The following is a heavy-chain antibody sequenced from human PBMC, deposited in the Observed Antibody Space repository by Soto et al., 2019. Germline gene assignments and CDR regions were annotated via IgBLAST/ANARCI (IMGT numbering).Heavy chain of an antibody. Sequence: EVQLVESGGGLVKPGGSLRLSCAASGFTFSSYSMNWVRQAPGKGLEWVSSISRTSTYIYYADSVKGRFTISRDNAKNSRYLQMKCPKVEDKAVYYCSRAPHEIIMVWGGSPIDRWGQGTLVNVSS. CDR3: SRAPHEIIMVWGGSPIDR. V-gene: IGHV3-21*01. CDR1: GFTFSSYS. CDR2: ISRTSTYI. J-gene: IGHJ5*02. D-gene: IGHD3-10*01.